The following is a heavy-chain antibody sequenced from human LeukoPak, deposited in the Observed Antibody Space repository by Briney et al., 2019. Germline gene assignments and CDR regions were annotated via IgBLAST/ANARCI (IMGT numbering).Heavy chain of an antibody. CDR1: GFSFSSYG. Sequence: GGSLRLSCAASGFSFSSYGMHWVRQAPGKGLEWVAVISYDGSNKYYADSVKGRFTFSRDNSKKTLYLQMNSLRAEDTAVYYCAKDPTLWFGESYYFDYWGQGTLVTVSS. J-gene: IGHJ4*02. D-gene: IGHD3-10*01. CDR3: AKDPTLWFGESYYFDY. V-gene: IGHV3-30*18. CDR2: ISYDGSNK.